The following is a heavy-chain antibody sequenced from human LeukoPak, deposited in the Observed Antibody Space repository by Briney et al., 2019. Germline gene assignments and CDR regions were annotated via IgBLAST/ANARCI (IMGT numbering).Heavy chain of an antibody. Sequence: SETLSLTCTVSGGSISSSSYYWGWIRQPPGKGLEWIGSIYYSGSTYYNPSLKSRVTISVDTSKNQFSLKLSSVTAADTAVYYCARQEYGDPGDYYYYMDVWGKGTTVTVSS. CDR1: GGSISSSSYY. J-gene: IGHJ6*03. CDR3: ARQEYGDPGDYYYYMDV. V-gene: IGHV4-39*01. D-gene: IGHD4-17*01. CDR2: IYYSGST.